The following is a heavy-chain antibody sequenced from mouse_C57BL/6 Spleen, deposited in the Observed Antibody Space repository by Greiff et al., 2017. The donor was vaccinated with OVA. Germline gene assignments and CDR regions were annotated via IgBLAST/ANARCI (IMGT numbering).Heavy chain of an antibody. Sequence: VQLQQSGPELVKPGASVKISCKASGYAFSSSWMNWVKQRPGKGLEWIGRIYPGDGDTNYTGKCKGNATLTADKSSSTAYMQLSSLTSEDSAVYFGARAYYSDYGFAYWGQGTLVTVSA. CDR3: ARAYYSDYGFAY. CDR1: GYAFSSSW. D-gene: IGHD2-5*01. J-gene: IGHJ3*01. V-gene: IGHV1-82*01. CDR2: IYPGDGDT.